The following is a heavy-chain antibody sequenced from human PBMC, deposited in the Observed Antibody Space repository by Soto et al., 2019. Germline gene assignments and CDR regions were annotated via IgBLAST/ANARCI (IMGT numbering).Heavy chain of an antibody. Sequence: SGPTLVNPTETLTLTCTVSGFSLSNSRMGVSWIRQPPGKALEWLAHIFSNDEKSYSTSLKSRLTISKDTSKSQVVLTMTNMDRVNTAPDYCGRIGFPVLAAAGPAGAFHLLGQATMVTVS. CDR3: GRIGFPVLAAAGPAGAFHL. CDR1: GFSLSNSRMG. J-gene: IGHJ3*01. CDR2: IFSNDEK. V-gene: IGHV2-26*01. D-gene: IGHD6-13*01.